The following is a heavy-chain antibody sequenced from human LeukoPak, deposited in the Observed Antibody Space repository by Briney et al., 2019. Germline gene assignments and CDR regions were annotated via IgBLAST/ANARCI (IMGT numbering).Heavy chain of an antibody. J-gene: IGHJ4*02. Sequence: PGGSLRLSCAASGFTFSSYAMSWVRQAPGKGLEWVSAISGSGGSTYYAASVNGPFTISRDNSKNTLYLQMTRQRTEDTAVYYCAKAQVRAVSSLLPNYWGQGTLVTVSS. D-gene: IGHD5/OR15-5a*01. V-gene: IGHV3-23*01. CDR1: GFTFSSYA. CDR2: ISGSGGST. CDR3: AKAQVRAVSSLLPNY.